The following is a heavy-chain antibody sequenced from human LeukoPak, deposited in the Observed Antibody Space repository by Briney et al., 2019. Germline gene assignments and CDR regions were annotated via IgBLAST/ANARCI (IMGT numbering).Heavy chain of an antibody. Sequence: GGSLRLSCAAPGFTFSSTGMHGGRQAPGKGLEWGAVTSYEGSNKYYADSVKGRFTISRDNSKNTLYLQMNSLRAEDTAVYYCAKCRVATIGGPYYYYGMDVWGKGTTVTVSS. J-gene: IGHJ6*04. CDR2: TSYEGSNK. V-gene: IGHV3-30*18. D-gene: IGHD5-12*01. CDR3: AKCRVATIGGPYYYYGMDV. CDR1: GFTFSSTG.